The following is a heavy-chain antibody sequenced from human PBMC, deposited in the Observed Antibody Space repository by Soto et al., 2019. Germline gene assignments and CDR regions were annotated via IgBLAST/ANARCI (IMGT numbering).Heavy chain of an antibody. CDR2: MNPYSGNT. CDR3: ARVGTTVTTWNYYYYMDV. J-gene: IGHJ6*03. CDR1: GYTFTSYG. V-gene: IGHV1-8*02. D-gene: IGHD4-4*01. Sequence: ASVKVSCKASGYTFTSYGISWVRQAPGQGLEWMGWMNPYSGNTGYAQKFQGRVTMTRNTSISTAYMELSSLRSEDTAVYYCARVGTTVTTWNYYYYMDVWGKGTTVTVSS.